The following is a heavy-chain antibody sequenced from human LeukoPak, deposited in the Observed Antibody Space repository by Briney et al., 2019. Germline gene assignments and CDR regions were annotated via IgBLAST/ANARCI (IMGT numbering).Heavy chain of an antibody. Sequence: GGSLRLSCAASGFTFSSYAMSWVRQAPGKGLEWVSAISGSGGSTYYADSVKGRFTISRDNSKNTLYLQMNSLRAEDTAVYYCAKWGDCSSTSCYVSLGDYYYYGVDVWGKGTTVTVSS. CDR2: ISGSGGST. V-gene: IGHV3-23*01. J-gene: IGHJ6*04. CDR3: AKWGDCSSTSCYVSLGDYYYYGVDV. CDR1: GFTFSSYA. D-gene: IGHD2-2*01.